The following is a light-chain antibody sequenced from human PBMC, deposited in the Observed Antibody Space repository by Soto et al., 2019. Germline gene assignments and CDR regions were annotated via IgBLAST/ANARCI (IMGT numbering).Light chain of an antibody. Sequence: DIQMTQSPSSLSASVGDRVNITCWASQTISGYLNWYQQKPGKAPILLISSASSLQSGVPSRFSGSGSGTDFTITISSLQPEDFATYYCQQSYSIPPLTFGGGTKVEIK. CDR2: SAS. V-gene: IGKV1-39*01. CDR1: QTISGY. J-gene: IGKJ4*01. CDR3: QQSYSIPPLT.